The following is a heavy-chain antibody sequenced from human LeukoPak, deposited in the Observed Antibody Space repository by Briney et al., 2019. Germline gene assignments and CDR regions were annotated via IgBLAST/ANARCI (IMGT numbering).Heavy chain of an antibody. CDR2: ISGSGGST. V-gene: IGHV3-23*01. CDR1: GFTFSSYA. CDR3: AKDDLYGDYGD. Sequence: VGSLRLSCAASGFTFSSYAMSWVRQAPGKGLEWVSAISGSGGSTYYADSVKGRFTISRDNSKNTLYLQMNSLRAEDTAVYYCAKDDLYGDYGDWGQGTLVTVSS. D-gene: IGHD4-17*01. J-gene: IGHJ4*02.